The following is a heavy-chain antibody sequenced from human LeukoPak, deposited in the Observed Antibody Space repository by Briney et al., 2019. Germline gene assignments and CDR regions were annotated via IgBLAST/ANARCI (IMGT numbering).Heavy chain of an antibody. V-gene: IGHV3-74*01. CDR2: INSDGSSA. J-gene: IGHJ4*02. CDR1: GFTFSSYW. D-gene: IGHD1-26*01. Sequence: GGSLRLSCAASGFTFSSYWMHLVRQAPGKGLVWVSRINSDGSSATYADSVKGRFTISRDNVKNTLYLQMNSLRAEDTAVYYCARGASSGSYYYWGQGTLVTVSS. CDR3: ARGASSGSYYY.